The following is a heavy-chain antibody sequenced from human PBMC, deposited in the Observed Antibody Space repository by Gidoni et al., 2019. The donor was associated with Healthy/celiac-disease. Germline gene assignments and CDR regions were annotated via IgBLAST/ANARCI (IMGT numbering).Heavy chain of an antibody. CDR2: ISSSSSYI. V-gene: IGHV3-21*01. CDR1: GFTFSSYS. Sequence: EVQLVESRGGLVKPGGSLRLSCAASGFTFSSYSMNWVRQAPGKGLEWVSSISSSSSYIYYADSVKGRFTISRDNAKNSLYLQMNSLRAEDTAVYSCARGVSVKAIDYWGQGTLVTVSS. J-gene: IGHJ4*02. CDR3: ARGVSVKAIDY.